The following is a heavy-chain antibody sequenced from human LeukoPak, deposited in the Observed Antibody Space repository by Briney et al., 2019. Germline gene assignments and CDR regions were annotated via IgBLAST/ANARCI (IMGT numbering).Heavy chain of an antibody. V-gene: IGHV3-53*04. CDR1: GFSVDGYY. J-gene: IGHJ4*02. CDR2: ISTGDST. CDR3: ARDVWFID. Sequence: GGSLRLSCAASGFSVDGYYMTWVRQAPGKGLEWVSSISTGDSTYVAVSVKGRFTISRLSAENTISLQMNRLRSDDRAVYFGARDVWFIDWGQGTLVTVSS. D-gene: IGHD3-10*01.